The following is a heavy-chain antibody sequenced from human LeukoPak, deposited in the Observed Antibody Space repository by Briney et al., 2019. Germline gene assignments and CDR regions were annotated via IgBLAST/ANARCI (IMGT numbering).Heavy chain of an antibody. V-gene: IGHV1-46*01. Sequence: ASVKVSCKASGYTFTSYGISWVRQAPGQGLEWMGIINPSGGSATYAQKFQGRVTMTRDTSTSAVYMELTSLRSEDTAVYYCARDPGGYFYFDYWGQGTLVTVSS. CDR1: GYTFTSYG. CDR3: ARDPGGYFYFDY. D-gene: IGHD1-26*01. CDR2: INPSGGSA. J-gene: IGHJ4*02.